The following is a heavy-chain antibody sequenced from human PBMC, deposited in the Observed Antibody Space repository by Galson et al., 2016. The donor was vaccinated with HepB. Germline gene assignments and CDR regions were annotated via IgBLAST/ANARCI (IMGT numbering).Heavy chain of an antibody. CDR2: IDWDDDK. CDR3: ARMGSGNYLFDY. CDR1: GFSLKTSGMR. V-gene: IGHV2-70*04. D-gene: IGHD1-26*01. J-gene: IGHJ4*02. Sequence: PALVKPTQTPTLTCSFSGFSLKTSGMRVSWIRRPPGKALEWLARIDWDDDKFYSTSLKTRLSISKDTSKNQVVLTMTNMDPVDTATYFCARMGSGNYLFDYWGQGILVTVSS.